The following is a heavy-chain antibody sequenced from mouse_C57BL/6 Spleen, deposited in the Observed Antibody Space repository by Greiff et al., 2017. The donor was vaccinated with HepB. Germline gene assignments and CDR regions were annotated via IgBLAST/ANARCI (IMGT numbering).Heavy chain of an antibody. V-gene: IGHV1-19*01. J-gene: IGHJ2*01. D-gene: IGHD1-1*01. CDR1: GYTFTDYY. CDR2: INPYNGGT. CDR3: ARGDTVVATRGYFDY. Sequence: DVKLQESGPVLVKPGASVKMSCKASGYTFTDYYMNWVKQSHGKSLEWIGVINPYNGGTSYNQKFKGKATLTVDKSSSTAYMELNSLTSEDSAVYYCARGDTVVATRGYFDYWGQGTTLTVSS.